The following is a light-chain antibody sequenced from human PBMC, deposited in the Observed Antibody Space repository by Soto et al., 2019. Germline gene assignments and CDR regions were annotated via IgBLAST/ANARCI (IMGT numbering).Light chain of an antibody. Sequence: QSALTQPPSASATPGPRVTISCSGSSSNIASNFVYWYQQLPGTAPKLLIYRNNQRPSGVPDRFSGSKSGTSASLASSGLRSEDEADYYCAAWDDSLSGRVFGTGTKVPVL. J-gene: IGLJ1*01. CDR1: SSNIASNF. CDR2: RNN. CDR3: AAWDDSLSGRV. V-gene: IGLV1-47*01.